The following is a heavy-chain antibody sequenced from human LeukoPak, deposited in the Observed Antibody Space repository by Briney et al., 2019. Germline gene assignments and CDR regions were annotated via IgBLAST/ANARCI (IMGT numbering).Heavy chain of an antibody. J-gene: IGHJ4*02. CDR2: ISGSGGST. CDR3: AKTLRGPDGFSDY. V-gene: IGHV3-23*01. CDR1: GFTVSSNY. D-gene: IGHD3-10*01. Sequence: PGGSLRLSCAASGFTVSSNYMSWVRQAPGKGLEWVSAISGSGGSTYYADSVKGRFTISRDNSKNTLYLQMNSLRAEDTAVYYCAKTLRGPDGFSDYWGQGTLVTVSS.